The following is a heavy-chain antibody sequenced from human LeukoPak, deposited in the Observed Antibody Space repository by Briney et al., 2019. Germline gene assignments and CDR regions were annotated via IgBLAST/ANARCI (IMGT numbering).Heavy chain of an antibody. CDR2: INPNSGGT. Sequence: ASVKVSCKASGYTFTGYYMHWVRQAPGQGLEWMGRINPNSGGTNYAQKFQGRVTMTRDTSISTANMELSRLRSDDTAVYYCARDGDYGDYEVDYWGQGTLVTVSS. CDR3: ARDGDYGDYEVDY. J-gene: IGHJ4*02. CDR1: GYTFTGYY. V-gene: IGHV1-2*06. D-gene: IGHD4-17*01.